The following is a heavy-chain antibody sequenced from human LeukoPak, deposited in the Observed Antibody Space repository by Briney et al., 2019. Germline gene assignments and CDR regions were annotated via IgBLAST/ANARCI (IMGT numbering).Heavy chain of an antibody. D-gene: IGHD3-22*01. Sequence: SETLSLTCTVSGGSISSSSYYWGWIRQPPGKGLEWIGSFYYSGSTYYNPSLKSRVTISVDTSKNQFSLKLSSVTAADTAVYYCASTIAPPSLYYYDSSGYYFDYWGQGTLVTVSS. J-gene: IGHJ4*02. CDR1: GGSISSSSYY. CDR3: ASTIAPPSLYYYDSSGYYFDY. CDR2: FYYSGST. V-gene: IGHV4-39*01.